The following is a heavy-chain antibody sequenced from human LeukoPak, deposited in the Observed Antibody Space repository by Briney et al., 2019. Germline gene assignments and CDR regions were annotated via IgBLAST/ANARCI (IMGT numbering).Heavy chain of an antibody. V-gene: IGHV3-11*01. CDR2: ISSSGSTI. Sequence: AGGSLRLSCAASGFTFSDYYMSWIRQAPGKGLEWVSYISSSGSTIYYADSVKGRFTISRDNSKNTLYLQMNSLRAEDTAVYYCAKGIWSGPTYYFDYWGQGTLVTVSS. CDR1: GFTFSDYY. D-gene: IGHD3-3*01. J-gene: IGHJ4*02. CDR3: AKGIWSGPTYYFDY.